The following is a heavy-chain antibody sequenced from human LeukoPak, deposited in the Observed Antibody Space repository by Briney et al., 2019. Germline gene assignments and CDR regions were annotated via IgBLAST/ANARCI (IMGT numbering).Heavy chain of an antibody. V-gene: IGHV3-7*01. CDR2: IRVDGSTE. CDR1: GFTFSSS. Sequence: GRSLRLSCAASGFTFSSSMTWVRQAPGKGLEWVATIRVDGSTEYPVDSMKGRFTISRDNAKNSLHLQMNSLRAEDTAVYYCATYSGPDKWDASDMWGQGTLVTVSS. CDR3: ATYSGPDKWDASDM. J-gene: IGHJ3*02. D-gene: IGHD1-26*01.